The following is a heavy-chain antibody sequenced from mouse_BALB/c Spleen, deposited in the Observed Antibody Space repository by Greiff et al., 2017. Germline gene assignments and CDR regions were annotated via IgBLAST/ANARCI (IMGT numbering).Heavy chain of an antibody. CDR2: IWRGGST. J-gene: IGHJ4*01. CDR1: GFSLTSYG. V-gene: IGHV2-5-1*01. D-gene: IGHD2-4*01. Sequence: QVQLQQSGPSLVQPSQSLSITCTVSGFSLTSYGVHWVRQSPGKGLEWLGVIWRGGSTDYNAAFMSRLSITKDNSKSQVFFKMNSLQADDTAIYYCAKKYDYDDVPYAMDYWGQGTSVTVSS. CDR3: AKKYDYDDVPYAMDY.